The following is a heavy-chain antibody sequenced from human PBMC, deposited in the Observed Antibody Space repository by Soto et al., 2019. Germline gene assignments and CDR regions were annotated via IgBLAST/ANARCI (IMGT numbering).Heavy chain of an antibody. D-gene: IGHD2-8*01. Sequence: GASVKVSCKASEGTFSSYAISWVRQAPGQGLEWMGGIIPIFGTANYAQKFQGRVTITADESTSTAYMELSSLRSEDTAVYYCARGSVLNMNWFDPWGQGTLVTVSS. V-gene: IGHV1-69*13. J-gene: IGHJ5*02. CDR1: EGTFSSYA. CDR3: ARGSVLNMNWFDP. CDR2: IIPIFGTA.